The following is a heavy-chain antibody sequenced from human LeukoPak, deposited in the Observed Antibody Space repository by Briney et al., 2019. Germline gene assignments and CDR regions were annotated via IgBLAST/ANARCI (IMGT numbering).Heavy chain of an antibody. CDR3: ARRRGDLYYFDY. Sequence: PSETLSLTCTVSGGSISSYYWSWIRQPPGKGLEWIGYIYYSGSTNYNPSLKSRVTISVDTSKNQLSLKLSSVTAADTAVYYCARRRGDLYYFDYWGQGTLVTVSS. D-gene: IGHD3-16*01. CDR2: IYYSGST. V-gene: IGHV4-59*01. J-gene: IGHJ4*02. CDR1: GGSISSYY.